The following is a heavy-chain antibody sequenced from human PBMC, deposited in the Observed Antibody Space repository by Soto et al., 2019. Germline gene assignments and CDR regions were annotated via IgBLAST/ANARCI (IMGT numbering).Heavy chain of an antibody. CDR1: GFTFSSYA. V-gene: IGHV3-23*01. CDR2: ISGSGGST. CDR3: AKAGGYSYGFLGSPTYYYYGMDV. Sequence: GGSLRLSCAASGFTFSSYAMSWVRQAPGKGLEWVSAISGSGGSTYYADSVKGRFTISRDNSKNTLYLQMNSLRAEDTAVYYCAKAGGYSYGFLGSPTYYYYGMDVWGQGTTVTVSS. D-gene: IGHD5-18*01. J-gene: IGHJ6*02.